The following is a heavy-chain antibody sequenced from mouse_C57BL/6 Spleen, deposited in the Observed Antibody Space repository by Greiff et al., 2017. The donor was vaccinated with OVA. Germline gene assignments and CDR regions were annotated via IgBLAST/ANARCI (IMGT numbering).Heavy chain of an antibody. D-gene: IGHD2-4*01. V-gene: IGHV5-17*01. Sequence: EVKVVESGGGLVKPGGSLKLSCAASGFTFSDYGMHWVRQAPEKGLEWVAYISSGSSTIYYADTVKGRFTISRDNAKNTLFLQMTRLRSEDTAMYYCARTYYDYDEGFAYWGQGTLVTVSA. J-gene: IGHJ3*01. CDR1: GFTFSDYG. CDR3: ARTYYDYDEGFAY. CDR2: ISSGSSTI.